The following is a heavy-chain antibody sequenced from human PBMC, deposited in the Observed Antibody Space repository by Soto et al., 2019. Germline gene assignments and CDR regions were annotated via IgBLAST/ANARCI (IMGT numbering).Heavy chain of an antibody. D-gene: IGHD5-18*01. CDR2: IDPSDSYT. CDR1: GYSFTSYW. V-gene: IGHV5-10-1*01. Sequence: GESLKISCKGSGYSFTSYWISWVRQMPGKGLEWMGRIDPSDSYTNYSASFQGHVTISADKSISTAYLQWSSLKASDTAMYYCATHIDTAMVGGYYGMDVWGQGTTVTVSS. J-gene: IGHJ6*02. CDR3: ATHIDTAMVGGYYGMDV.